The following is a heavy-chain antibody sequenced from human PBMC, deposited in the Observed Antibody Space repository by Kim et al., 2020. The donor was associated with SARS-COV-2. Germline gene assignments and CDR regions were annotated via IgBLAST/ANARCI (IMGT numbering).Heavy chain of an antibody. J-gene: IGHJ4*02. Sequence: GGSLRLSCAASGFTVSSNYMSCVRQAPGKGLEWVSVIYSGGSTYYADSVKGRFTISRDNSKNTLYLQMNSLRAEDTAVYYCAREGYSSSWTEYYFDYWGQGTLVTVSS. CDR1: GFTVSSNY. CDR3: AREGYSSSWTEYYFDY. CDR2: IYSGGST. D-gene: IGHD6-13*01. V-gene: IGHV3-66*01.